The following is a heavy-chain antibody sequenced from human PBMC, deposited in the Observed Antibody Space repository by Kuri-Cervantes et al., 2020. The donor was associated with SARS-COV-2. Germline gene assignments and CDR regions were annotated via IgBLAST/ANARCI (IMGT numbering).Heavy chain of an antibody. CDR1: GFTFSSYW. Sequence: GGSLRLSCAASGFTFSSYWMHWVRQAPGKGLVWVSRINSDGSSTSYADSVKGRFTISRDNAKNTLYLQMNSLRAEDTAVYYCAKAWRGQWLASYYYYGMDVWGQGTTVTVSS. CDR3: AKAWRGQWLASYYYYGMDV. V-gene: IGHV3-74*01. J-gene: IGHJ6*02. CDR2: INSDGSST. D-gene: IGHD6-19*01.